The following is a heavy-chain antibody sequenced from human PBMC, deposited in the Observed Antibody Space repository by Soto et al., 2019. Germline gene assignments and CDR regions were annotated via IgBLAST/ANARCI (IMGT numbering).Heavy chain of an antibody. CDR2: IKQDGSER. CDR3: ARDQLAARDYYYYGMDV. Sequence: PGGSLRLSCAASGFTFSSYWMSWVRQAPGKGLEWVANIKQDGSERYYVDSVKGRFTISRDNAKNSLYLQMNSLRAEDTAVYYCARDQLAARDYYYYGMDVWGQGTMVTVSS. D-gene: IGHD6-6*01. V-gene: IGHV3-7*01. CDR1: GFTFSSYW. J-gene: IGHJ6*02.